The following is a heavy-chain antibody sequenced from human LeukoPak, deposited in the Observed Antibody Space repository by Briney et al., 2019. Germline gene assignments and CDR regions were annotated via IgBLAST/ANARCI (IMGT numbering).Heavy chain of an antibody. D-gene: IGHD6-19*01. CDR3: ARDLGGVAEYYFDY. CDR1: GFTFSSYA. CDR2: ISSNGGST. J-gene: IGHJ4*02. Sequence: GGSLRLSCAASGFTFSSYAMHWVRQAPGKGLEYVSAISSNGGSTYYANSVKGRFTISRDNSKNTLYLQMGSLRAEDMAVYYCARDLGGVAEYYFDYWGQGILVTVSS. V-gene: IGHV3-64*01.